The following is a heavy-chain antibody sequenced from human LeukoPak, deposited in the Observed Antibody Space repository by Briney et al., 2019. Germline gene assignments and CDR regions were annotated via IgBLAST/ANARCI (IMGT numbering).Heavy chain of an antibody. CDR3: ARELAIGVPAAIGRFDY. Sequence: SGGPLRLSCAASGFTFSSCTMNWVRKAQGKGLEGVAVVSYDGSNKYYADSVKGRFAISRDNSKNTLYLQMNSLRAEDTAVYYCARELAIGVPAAIGRFDYWGQGTLVTVSS. J-gene: IGHJ4*02. D-gene: IGHD2-2*01. CDR1: GFTFSSCT. V-gene: IGHV3-30*09. CDR2: VSYDGSNK.